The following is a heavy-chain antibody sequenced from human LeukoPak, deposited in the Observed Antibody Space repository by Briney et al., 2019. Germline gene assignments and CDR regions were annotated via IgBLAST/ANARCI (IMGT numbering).Heavy chain of an antibody. D-gene: IGHD6-19*01. Sequence: SETLSLTCTVSGGSISSYYWSWIRQPPGKGLEWIGYIYYSGSTNYNPSLKSRVTISVDTSKNQFSLKLSSVTAADTAVYYCASEAPGAVSGGGPGGFYAWGQVILVSVSS. CDR1: GGSISSYY. CDR3: ASEAPGAVSGGGPGGFYA. CDR2: IYYSGST. J-gene: IGHJ5*02. V-gene: IGHV4-59*01.